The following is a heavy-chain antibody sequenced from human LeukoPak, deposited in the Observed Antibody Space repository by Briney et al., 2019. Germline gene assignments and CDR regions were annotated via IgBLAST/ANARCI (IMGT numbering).Heavy chain of an antibody. D-gene: IGHD3-3*01. CDR1: GYTFTSYG. Sequence: GASVKVSCKASGYTFTSYGISWVRQAPGQGLEWMGWISAYNGNTNYAQKLQGRVTMTTDTSTSTAYMELRSLRSDDTAVYYCARDGYYDFWSGYPSYYCGMDVWGQGTTVTVSS. CDR2: ISAYNGNT. CDR3: ARDGYYDFWSGYPSYYCGMDV. J-gene: IGHJ6*02. V-gene: IGHV1-18*01.